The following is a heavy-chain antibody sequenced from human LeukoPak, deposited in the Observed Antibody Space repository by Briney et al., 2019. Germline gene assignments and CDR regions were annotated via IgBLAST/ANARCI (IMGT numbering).Heavy chain of an antibody. Sequence: PGRSLRLSCAASGFTFSSYAMSWVRQAPGKGPEWVSAIRDSGSSTHYADSVKGRFTTSRDNSKNTLFLQMNSLRAEDTAIYYCAKYGPQDSGSSHFDYWGQGALVTVSS. D-gene: IGHD1-26*01. CDR2: IRDSGSST. V-gene: IGHV3-23*01. CDR3: AKYGPQDSGSSHFDY. CDR1: GFTFSSYA. J-gene: IGHJ4*02.